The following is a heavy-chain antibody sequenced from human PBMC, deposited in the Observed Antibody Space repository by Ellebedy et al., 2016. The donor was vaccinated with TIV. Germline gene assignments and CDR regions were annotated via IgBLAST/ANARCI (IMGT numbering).Heavy chain of an antibody. J-gene: IGHJ2*01. CDR3: ARTGATSWYFDL. CDR1: GYTFSNYG. V-gene: IGHV1-18*04. CDR2: INLHDRNR. D-gene: IGHD1-26*01. Sequence: ASVKVSCKASGYTFSNYGLAWVRQATGQGLEWMGWINLHDRNRNVAQKFQGRVTMTADTSTDTAYMELMSLRSDDTAVYYCARTGATSWYFDLWGRGTLVTVSS.